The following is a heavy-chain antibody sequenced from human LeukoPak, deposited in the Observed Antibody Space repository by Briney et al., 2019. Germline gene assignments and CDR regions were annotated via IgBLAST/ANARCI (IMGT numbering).Heavy chain of an antibody. CDR3: ARAPGYYDFWSGGY. Sequence: GASVKVSCKASGYTFTSYGISWVRQAPGQGLEWMGWISAYNGNTNYAQKLQGRVTMTTDTSTSTAYMELRSLRSDDTAVYYCARAPGYYDFWSGGYWGQGTLVTVSS. CDR1: GYTFTSYG. V-gene: IGHV1-18*01. CDR2: ISAYNGNT. D-gene: IGHD3-3*01. J-gene: IGHJ4*02.